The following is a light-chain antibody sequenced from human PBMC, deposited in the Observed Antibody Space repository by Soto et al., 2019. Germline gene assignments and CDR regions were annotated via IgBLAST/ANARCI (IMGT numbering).Light chain of an antibody. Sequence: DIQMTQSPSTLSASVGDRVTITCRASQSISNWLAWYQQKPGKAPKLLIYRASSLESGVPSRFSGSGSGTEFTLTISSRQPDDFATYYLQQYNSYSPMLTFGGGTKVETK. J-gene: IGKJ4*01. CDR1: QSISNW. CDR2: RAS. V-gene: IGKV1-5*03. CDR3: QQYNSYSPMLT.